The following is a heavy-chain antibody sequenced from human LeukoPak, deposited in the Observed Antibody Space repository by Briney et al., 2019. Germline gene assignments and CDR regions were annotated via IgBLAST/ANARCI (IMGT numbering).Heavy chain of an antibody. V-gene: IGHV4-39*01. CDR3: ARPYDSSGYWDY. CDR2: IYYNGST. D-gene: IGHD3-22*01. CDR1: GGSISSSSYY. J-gene: IGHJ4*02. Sequence: SETLSLTCTVSGGSISSSSYYWGWIRQPPGKGLEWIGSIYYNGSTYYNPSLKSRVTISVDTSKNQFSLKLSSVTAADTAVYYCARPYDSSGYWDYWGQGTLVTVSS.